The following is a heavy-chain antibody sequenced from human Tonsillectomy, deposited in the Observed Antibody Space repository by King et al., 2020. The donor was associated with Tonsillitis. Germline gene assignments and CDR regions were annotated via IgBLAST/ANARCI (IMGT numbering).Heavy chain of an antibody. D-gene: IGHD1-26*01. CDR1: GFTFSSYA. Sequence: VQLVESGGGLVQPGGSLRLSCAASGFTFSSYAMSWVRQAPGKGLEWVSAISGSGGSTYYADSVKGRFTISRDNSKNTLYLQMNSLRAEDTAVYYFAKGRVGATIEYYYGMDVWGQGTTVTVSS. V-gene: IGHV3-23*04. CDR3: AKGRVGATIEYYYGMDV. J-gene: IGHJ6*02. CDR2: ISGSGGST.